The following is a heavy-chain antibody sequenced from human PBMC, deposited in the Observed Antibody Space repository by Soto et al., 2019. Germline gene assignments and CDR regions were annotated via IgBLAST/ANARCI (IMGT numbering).Heavy chain of an antibody. CDR2: IYYSGSP. CDR3: ARRLYDDSSGFEGGGMDV. CDR1: GGSISSSSYY. D-gene: IGHD3-22*01. V-gene: IGHV4-39*01. Sequence: SETLSLTCTVSGGSISSSSYYWGWIRQPPGKGLEWIGSIYYSGSPYYNPSLKSRVTISVDTSKNQFSLKLSSVTAADTAVYYCARRLYDDSSGFEGGGMDVWGQGTTVTVSS. J-gene: IGHJ6*02.